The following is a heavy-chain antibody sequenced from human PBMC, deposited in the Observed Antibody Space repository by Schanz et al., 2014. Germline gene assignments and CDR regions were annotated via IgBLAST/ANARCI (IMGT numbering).Heavy chain of an antibody. CDR3: ARENLNWEAFDI. CDR1: GFTFSSYT. V-gene: IGHV3-21*05. Sequence: EVQLVESGGGLVKPGASLRLSCAASGFTFSSYTMKWVRQAPGKGLEWLSYISRDGTTSYYADSVKGRFTISRDNAKNSLYLEMTSLRGEDTAVYYCARENLNWEAFDIWGQGTVVTVSS. J-gene: IGHJ3*02. D-gene: IGHD7-27*01. CDR2: ISRDGTTS.